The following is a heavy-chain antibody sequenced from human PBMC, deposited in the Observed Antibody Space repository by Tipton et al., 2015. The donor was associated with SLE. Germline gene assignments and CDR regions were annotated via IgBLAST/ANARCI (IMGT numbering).Heavy chain of an antibody. Sequence: TLSLTCTVTGGSISTHFWSWIRQHPGKGLEWIGYIYYSGRTYYKPSLKSRVTISVDTSKNQFSLKLSSVTAADTAVYYCARDWCSSTSCYGYYYMDVWGKGTTVTVSS. CDR2: IYYSGRT. CDR1: GGSISTHF. V-gene: IGHV4-59*11. J-gene: IGHJ6*03. D-gene: IGHD2-2*01. CDR3: ARDWCSSTSCYGYYYMDV.